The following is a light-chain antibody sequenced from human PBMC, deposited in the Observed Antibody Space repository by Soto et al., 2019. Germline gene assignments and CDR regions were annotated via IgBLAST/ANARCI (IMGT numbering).Light chain of an antibody. CDR3: QQYYSAPIT. V-gene: IGKV4-1*01. CDR1: QSVLYRSNNKNY. J-gene: IGKJ5*01. Sequence: DIVMTQSPDSLAVSLGERATINCESSQSVLYRSNNKNYLAWYQQKPGQHPKLLVYWTSTRESGVPGRFSGNGSGTDFTLTIDSLQAEDVAVYYCQQYYSAPITFGQGTRLEIK. CDR2: WTS.